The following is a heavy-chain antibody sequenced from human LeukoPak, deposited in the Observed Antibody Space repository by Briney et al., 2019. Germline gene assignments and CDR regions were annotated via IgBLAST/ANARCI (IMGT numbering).Heavy chain of an antibody. V-gene: IGHV1-18*01. D-gene: IGHD6-13*01. CDR2: ISAYNGNT. CDR3: ARGGAPYSSSWYLAFDI. CDR1: GYTFTSYG. Sequence: ASVKVSCKASGYTFTSYGISWVRQAPGQGLEWMGWISAYNGNTNYAQKLQGRVTMTTDTSTSTAYMELRSLRSDDTAVYYCARGGAPYSSSWYLAFDIWGQGTMVTVSS. J-gene: IGHJ3*02.